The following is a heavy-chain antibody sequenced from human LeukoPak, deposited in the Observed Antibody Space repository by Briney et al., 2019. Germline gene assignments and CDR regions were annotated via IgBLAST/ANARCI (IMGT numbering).Heavy chain of an antibody. CDR3: ARARRLFDWLFPDEYYFDY. D-gene: IGHD3-9*01. J-gene: IGHJ4*02. V-gene: IGHV1-69*13. CDR2: IIPIFGTA. CDR1: GYTFTSYG. Sequence: ASVKVSCKASGYTFTSYGISWVRQAPGQGLEWMGGIIPIFGTANYAQKFQGRVTITADESTSTAYMELSSLRSEDTAVYYCARARRLFDWLFPDEYYFDYWGQGTLVTVSS.